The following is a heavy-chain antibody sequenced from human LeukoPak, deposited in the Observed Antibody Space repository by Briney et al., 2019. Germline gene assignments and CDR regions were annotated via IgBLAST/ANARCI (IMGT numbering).Heavy chain of an antibody. J-gene: IGHJ1*01. CDR3: ARVGKTRANKYFQH. CDR2: MNPNSGNT. Sequence: ASVKVSCKASGYTFTSYDINWVRQATGQGLEWMGWMNPNSGNTGYAQKFQGRVTITRNTSISTAYMELSSLRSEDTAVYYCARVGKTRANKYFQHWGQGTLVTVYS. CDR1: GYTFTSYD. D-gene: IGHD4-23*01. V-gene: IGHV1-8*03.